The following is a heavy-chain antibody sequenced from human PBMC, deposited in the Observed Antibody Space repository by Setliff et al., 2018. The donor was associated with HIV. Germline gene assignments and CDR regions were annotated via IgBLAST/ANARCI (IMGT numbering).Heavy chain of an antibody. J-gene: IGHJ6*04. CDR2: INPNSGGT. CDR1: GYTFTSYD. D-gene: IGHD4-17*01. CDR3: ARDNYDDYSRVQMDV. V-gene: IGHV1-2*02. Sequence: ASVKVSCKASGYTFTSYDVNWVRQATGQGLEWMGWINPNSGGTTYAQKFQGRVTMTRDTSISTAYMEVSRLRSDDTAVYYCARDNYDDYSRVQMDVWGKGTTVTVSS.